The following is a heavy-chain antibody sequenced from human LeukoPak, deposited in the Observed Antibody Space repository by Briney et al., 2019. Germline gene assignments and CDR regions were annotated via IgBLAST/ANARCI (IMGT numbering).Heavy chain of an antibody. CDR3: ARGHDILTGYYYYFDY. CDR1: GFTFSSYE. Sequence: GGSLRLSCAASGFTFSSYEMNWVRQAPGKGLEWVSYISSSGSTIYYADSVKGRFTIFRDNAKNSLYLQMNSLRAEDTAVYYCARGHDILTGYYYYFDYWGQGTLVTVSS. V-gene: IGHV3-48*03. J-gene: IGHJ4*02. D-gene: IGHD3-9*01. CDR2: ISSSGSTI.